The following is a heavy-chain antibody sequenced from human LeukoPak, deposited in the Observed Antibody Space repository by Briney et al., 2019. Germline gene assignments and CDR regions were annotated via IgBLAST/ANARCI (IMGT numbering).Heavy chain of an antibody. CDR3: ARVVTNYYDSSGYYYPDYFDY. J-gene: IGHJ4*02. CDR2: INHSGST. CDR1: GGSFSGYY. D-gene: IGHD3-22*01. Sequence: TPSETLSLTCAVYGGSFSGYYWSWLRQPPGKGLEWIGEINHSGSTNYNPSLKSRVTISVDTSKNQFSLKLSSVTAADTAVYYCARVVTNYYDSSGYYYPDYFDYWGQGTLVTVSS. V-gene: IGHV4-34*01.